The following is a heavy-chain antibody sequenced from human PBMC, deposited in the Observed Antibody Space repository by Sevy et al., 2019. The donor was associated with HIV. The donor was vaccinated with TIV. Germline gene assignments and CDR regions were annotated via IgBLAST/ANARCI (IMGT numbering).Heavy chain of an antibody. V-gene: IGHV1-18*01. CDR3: AREGYSSGGSCYLGWFDP. Sequence: ASVKVSCKASGYTFTSYGISWVRQAPGQGLEWMGWISAYNGNTNYAQKLQGTVTMTTDTSTSTAYMELRSLRSDDTAVYYCAREGYSSGGSCYLGWFDPWGQGTLVTVSS. J-gene: IGHJ5*02. CDR2: ISAYNGNT. CDR1: GYTFTSYG. D-gene: IGHD2-15*01.